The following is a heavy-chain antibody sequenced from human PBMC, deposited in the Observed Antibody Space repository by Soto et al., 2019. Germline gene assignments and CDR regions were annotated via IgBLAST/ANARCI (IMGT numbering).Heavy chain of an antibody. CDR1: GGSISSYY. J-gene: IGHJ5*02. CDR3: AGDGDDIGQAGWFDP. Sequence: QVQLQESGPGLVKPSETLSLTCTVSGGSISSYYWSWIRQPPGKGLEWIGYIYYSGSTNYNPSLTSLVIISVDTSKNRFSLKLSAVTAADTAVYYSAGDGDDIGQAGWFDPWGQGTLVTVSS. D-gene: IGHD3-22*01. V-gene: IGHV4-59*01. CDR2: IYYSGST.